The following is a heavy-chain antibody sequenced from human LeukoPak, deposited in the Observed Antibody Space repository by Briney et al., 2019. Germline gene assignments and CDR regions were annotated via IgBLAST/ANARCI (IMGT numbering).Heavy chain of an antibody. D-gene: IGHD1-26*01. V-gene: IGHV3-7*01. CDR2: IKQVGREK. Sequence: GGALRLSCAASGFTFSSYWMSWVGQAAGRGLAGVANIKQVGREKYYVDSVKGRFTISRDNAKTSLYLQTNSLRAEDTAVFYCAKLRVGAIDYWGQGTLVTVSS. J-gene: IGHJ4*02. CDR3: AKLRVGAIDY. CDR1: GFTFSSYW.